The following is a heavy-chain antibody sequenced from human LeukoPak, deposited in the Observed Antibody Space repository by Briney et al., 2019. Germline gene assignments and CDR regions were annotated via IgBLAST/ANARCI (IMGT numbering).Heavy chain of an antibody. CDR3: ARERPAARPNTYYYGMDV. CDR1: GGTFSSYA. J-gene: IGHJ6*02. D-gene: IGHD2-2*01. V-gene: IGHV1-69*04. Sequence: SVKVSCKASGGTFSSYAISWVRQAPGQGLEWMGRIIPILGIANYAQKFQGRVTITADKSTSTAYMELSSLRSEDTAVYYCARERPAARPNTYYYGMDVWGQGTTVTVSS. CDR2: IIPILGIA.